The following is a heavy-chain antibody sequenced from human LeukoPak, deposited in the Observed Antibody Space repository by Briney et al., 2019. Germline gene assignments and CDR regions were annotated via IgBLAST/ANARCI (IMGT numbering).Heavy chain of an antibody. V-gene: IGHV4-39*01. D-gene: IGHD4-11*01. CDR3: ARVRRYSNFPDY. CDR2: IYYSGST. Sequence: SETLSLTCTVSGGSISSSSYYWGWIRQPSGKGLEWIGSIYYSGSTYYNPSLKSRVTISVDTSKNQFSLKLSSVTAADTAVYYCARVRRYSNFPDYWGQGTLVTVSS. CDR1: GGSISSSSYY. J-gene: IGHJ4*02.